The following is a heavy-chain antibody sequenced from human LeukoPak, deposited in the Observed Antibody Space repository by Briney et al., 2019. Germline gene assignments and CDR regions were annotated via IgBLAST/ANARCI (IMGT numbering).Heavy chain of an antibody. CDR2: IIPIFGTA. J-gene: IGHJ5*02. Sequence: SVKVSCKASGGTFSSYAISWVRQAPGQGLEWMGGIIPIFGTANYAQKFQGRVTITADESTSTAYMELSSLRSEDTAVYYCARRGTYCGGDCALSALDPWGQGTLVTVSS. V-gene: IGHV1-69*13. CDR1: GGTFSSYA. CDR3: ARRGTYCGGDCALSALDP. D-gene: IGHD2-21*02.